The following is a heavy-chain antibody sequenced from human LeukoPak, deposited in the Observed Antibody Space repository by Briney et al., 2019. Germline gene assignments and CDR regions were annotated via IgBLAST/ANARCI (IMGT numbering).Heavy chain of an antibody. CDR1: GFTFSSYG. V-gene: IGHV3-30*18. D-gene: IGHD2-15*01. J-gene: IGHJ6*02. Sequence: GGSLRLSCAASGFTFSSYGMHWVRQAPGKGLEWVAVISYDGNNKYYADSVKGRFTISRDNSKNTVYLQMNSLRAEDTAVYYCAKDMFPMVVAALYGMDVWGQGTTVTISS. CDR3: AKDMFPMVVAALYGMDV. CDR2: ISYDGNNK.